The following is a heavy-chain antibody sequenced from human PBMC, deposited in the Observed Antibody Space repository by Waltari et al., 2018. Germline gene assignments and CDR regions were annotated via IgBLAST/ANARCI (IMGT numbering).Heavy chain of an antibody. J-gene: IGHJ4*02. CDR3: AREMSRITMVRGVIIGY. CDR1: GYTFTGYY. CDR2: INPNSGGT. D-gene: IGHD3-10*01. V-gene: IGHV1-2*02. Sequence: QVQLVQSGAEVKKPGASVKVSCKASGYTFTGYYMHWVRQAPGQGLEWRGWINPNSGGTNYAQKFQGRVTMTRDTSISTAYMELSRLRSDDTAVYYCAREMSRITMVRGVIIGYWGQGTLVTVSS.